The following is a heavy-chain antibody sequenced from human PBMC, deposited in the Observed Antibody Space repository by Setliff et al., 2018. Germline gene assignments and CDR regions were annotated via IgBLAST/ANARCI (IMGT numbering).Heavy chain of an antibody. V-gene: IGHV1-18*01. CDR2: INPYKGHT. CDR1: GYTFTNYG. D-gene: IGHD1-1*01. CDR3: ARDSVTLGQLERRGGFRYYDMGV. J-gene: IGHJ6*02. Sequence: EASVKVSCKASGYTFTNYGVAWVRQAPGQGLEWMGWINPYKGHTFYAHKFQDKLTMTTDTSTDTVYMELNSLISEDTAVYFCARDSVTLGQLERRGGFRYYDMGVWGRGTTVTVSS.